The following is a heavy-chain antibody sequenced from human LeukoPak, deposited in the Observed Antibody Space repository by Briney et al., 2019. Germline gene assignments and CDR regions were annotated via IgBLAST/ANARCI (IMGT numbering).Heavy chain of an antibody. Sequence: SGPTLVKPTETLTLTCTFSGFSFTTSGAAVGWVRQPPGEALQWLALIYWDDDKRYTPSLESRLTITKDTSKKQVVLTMINMDPADTATYYCTHSGVWFGESSFDYWGQGTPVTVSS. V-gene: IGHV2-5*02. CDR1: GFSFTTSGAA. CDR2: IYWDDDK. J-gene: IGHJ4*02. D-gene: IGHD3-10*01. CDR3: THSGVWFGESSFDY.